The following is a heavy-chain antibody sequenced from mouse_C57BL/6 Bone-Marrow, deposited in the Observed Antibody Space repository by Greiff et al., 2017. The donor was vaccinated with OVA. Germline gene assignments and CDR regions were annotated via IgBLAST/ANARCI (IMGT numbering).Heavy chain of an antibody. CDR2: INPYNGGT. V-gene: IGHV1-19*01. CDR3: ARSNGGGNAMDY. CDR1: GYTFTDYY. J-gene: IGHJ4*01. Sequence: EVQLQQSGPVLVKPGASVKMSCKASGYTFTDYYMNWVKQSHGKSLEWIGVINPYNGGTSSNQKFKGKATLTVDKSSSTAYMELNSLTSEDSAVYYCARSNGGGNAMDYWGQGTSVTVSS.